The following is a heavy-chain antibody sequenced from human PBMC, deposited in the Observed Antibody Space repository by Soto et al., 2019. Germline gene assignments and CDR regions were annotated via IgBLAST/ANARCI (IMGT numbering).Heavy chain of an antibody. CDR2: ISYDGSNK. Sequence: QVQLVESGGGVVQPGRSLRLSCAASGFTFSSYAMHWVRQGPGKGLEWVAVISYDGSNKYYADSVKGRFTISRDNSKNTLYLQMNSLRAEDTAVYYCARDRGLPNWFDPWSQGTLVTVSS. CDR3: ARDRGLPNWFDP. J-gene: IGHJ5*02. V-gene: IGHV3-30-3*01. CDR1: GFTFSSYA.